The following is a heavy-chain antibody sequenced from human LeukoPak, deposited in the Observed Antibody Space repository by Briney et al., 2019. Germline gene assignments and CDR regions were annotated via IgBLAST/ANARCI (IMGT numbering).Heavy chain of an antibody. V-gene: IGHV4-59*08. CDR3: ARHPGRYSSGWYHY. Sequence: SETLSLTCTVSGGSISSYYWSWIRQPPGKGLEWVGYIYYSGSTNYNPSLKGRVTISVGTSKNQFSLKLSSVTAADTAVYYCARHPGRYSSGWYHYWGQGTLVTVSS. CDR1: GGSISSYY. J-gene: IGHJ4*02. D-gene: IGHD6-19*01. CDR2: IYYSGST.